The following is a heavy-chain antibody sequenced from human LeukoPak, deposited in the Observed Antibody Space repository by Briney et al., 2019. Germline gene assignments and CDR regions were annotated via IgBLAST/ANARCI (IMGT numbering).Heavy chain of an antibody. CDR2: INPNSDGT. Sequence: ASVKVSCKASGYTFTGYYMHWVRQAPGQGLEWMGWINPNSDGTNYAQKFQGRVTMTRDTSITTAYMELSRLRSDDTAVYYCARACKGTTGTTTQFYYYYGMDVWGQGATVTVSS. J-gene: IGHJ6*02. CDR1: GYTFTGYY. D-gene: IGHD1-1*01. V-gene: IGHV1-2*02. CDR3: ARACKGTTGTTTQFYYYYGMDV.